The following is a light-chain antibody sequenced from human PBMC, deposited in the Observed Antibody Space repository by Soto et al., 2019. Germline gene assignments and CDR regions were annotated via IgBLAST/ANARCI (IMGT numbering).Light chain of an antibody. CDR3: VAWGVRLNGGV. CDR1: NSNIGSNT. V-gene: IGLV1-44*01. Sequence: QSVLTQPPSASGTPGQRVTISCSGSNSNIGSNTVNWYQQLPGTAPKLLIYYDNLRPSGVPDRISGSKSGTSASLAISGLQCVDEADYYCVAWGVRLNGGVFGTGTQLTVL. J-gene: IGLJ1*01. CDR2: YDN.